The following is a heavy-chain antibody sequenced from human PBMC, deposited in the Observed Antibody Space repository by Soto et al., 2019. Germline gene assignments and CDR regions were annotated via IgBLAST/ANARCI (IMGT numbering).Heavy chain of an antibody. J-gene: IGHJ4*02. CDR3: ARDLAATEAFFDY. CDR2: IIPILGIA. V-gene: IGHV1-69*04. D-gene: IGHD6-13*01. Sequence: SVKVSCKASGGTFSSYTISWVRQAPGQGLEWMGRIIPILGIANYAQKFQGRVTITADKSTSTAYMELSSLRSEDTAVYYCARDLAATEAFFDYWGQGTLVTVSS. CDR1: GGTFSSYT.